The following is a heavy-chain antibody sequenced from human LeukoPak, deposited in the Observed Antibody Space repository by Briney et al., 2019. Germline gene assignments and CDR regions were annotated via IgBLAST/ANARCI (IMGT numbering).Heavy chain of an antibody. J-gene: IGHJ5*02. CDR3: ARGLNRVTILETVIARNWFDP. CDR1: GYTFNSYD. V-gene: IGHV1-8*01. D-gene: IGHD3-3*01. Sequence: GASVKVSCKASGYTFNSYDINWVRQAPGQGLEWMGWMNPNSGNTAYARKFQGRVSMTRDTSVDTAFLELSSLRSEDTAVYYCARGLNRVTILETVIARNWFDPWGQGTMVIVSS. CDR2: MNPNSGNT.